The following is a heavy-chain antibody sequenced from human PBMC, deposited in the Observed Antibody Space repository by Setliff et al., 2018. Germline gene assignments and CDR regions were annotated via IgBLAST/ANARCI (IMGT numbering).Heavy chain of an antibody. V-gene: IGHV3-11*04. CDR2: ISSSGYTI. CDR1: GFTLDDYY. D-gene: IGHD3-22*01. Sequence: GGSLRLSCEASGFTLDDYYMTWIRQAPGKGLEWISYISSSGYTIYYANSVKGVFSISRDDALNSLFLEMNSLRVDDTAIYYCARGKDYSDGSGYPIFQHWGQGTPVTVSS. CDR3: ARGKDYSDGSGYPIFQH. J-gene: IGHJ1*01.